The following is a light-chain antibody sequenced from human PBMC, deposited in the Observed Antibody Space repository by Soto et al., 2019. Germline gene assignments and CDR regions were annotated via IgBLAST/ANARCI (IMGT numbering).Light chain of an antibody. CDR2: DVS. V-gene: IGLV2-14*01. CDR1: SSDVGGYNF. Sequence: QSALTQPASVSGSPGQSITISCTGTSSDVGGYNFVSWYQQHPGKAPKLMIYDVSNRHSGVSNRFSGSKSGNTASLTISGLQAEDEADYYCSSYTSSGTRYVFGTGTKLTVL. J-gene: IGLJ1*01. CDR3: SSYTSSGTRYV.